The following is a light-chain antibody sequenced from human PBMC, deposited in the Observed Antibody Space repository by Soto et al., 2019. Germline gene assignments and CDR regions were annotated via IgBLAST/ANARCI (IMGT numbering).Light chain of an antibody. CDR3: QQRSSWPPL. J-gene: IGKJ5*01. CDR1: QSVGSY. CDR2: GAS. Sequence: EIVLTQSPATLSFYPGERATLSCRASQSVGSYLVWYQQKPGQAPRLLIHGASNRATGIPARFSGSGSGTDFTLTISSLEPEDFAVYYCQQRSSWPPLFGQGTRLEIK. V-gene: IGKV3-11*01.